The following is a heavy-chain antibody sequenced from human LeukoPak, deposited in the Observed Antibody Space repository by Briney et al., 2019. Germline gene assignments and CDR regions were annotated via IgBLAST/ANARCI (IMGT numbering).Heavy chain of an antibody. V-gene: IGHV3-48*01. CDR2: ISSSSSNI. Sequence: PGGSLRLSCAASGFTFSSYSMNWVRQAPGKGLEWVSCISSSSSNIYYADSVKGRFTISRDNAKNSLYLQMNSLKTEDTAVYYCTRVSHIGHWGQGTLVTVSS. CDR3: TRVSHIGH. J-gene: IGHJ4*02. CDR1: GFTFSSYS.